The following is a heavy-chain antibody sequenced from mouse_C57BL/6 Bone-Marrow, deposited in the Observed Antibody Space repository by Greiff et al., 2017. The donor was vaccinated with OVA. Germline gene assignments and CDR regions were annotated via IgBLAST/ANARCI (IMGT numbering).Heavy chain of an antibody. V-gene: IGHV5-4*01. CDR3: ANRGFAY. Sequence: EVQVVESGGGLVKPGGSLKLSCAASGFTFSSYAMSWVRQTPEKRLEWVATISDGGSYTYYPDNVKGRFTISRDNAKNNLYLQMSHLKSEDTAMYYCANRGFAYWGQGTLVTVSA. J-gene: IGHJ3*01. CDR1: GFTFSSYA. D-gene: IGHD2-14*01. CDR2: ISDGGSYT.